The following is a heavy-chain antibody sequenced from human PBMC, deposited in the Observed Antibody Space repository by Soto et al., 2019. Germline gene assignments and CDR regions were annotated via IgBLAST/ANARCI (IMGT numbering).Heavy chain of an antibody. CDR2: ISYDGSNK. CDR1: GFTFSSYG. CDR3: AKSEFYGSGSYPLGY. Sequence: QVQLVESGGGVVQPGRSLRLSCAASGFTFSSYGMHWVRQAPGKGLEWVAVISYDGSNKYYADSVKGRFTISRDNSKNPLDLQMNLLSAGDMAVYYLAKSEFYGSGSYPLGYWGQGTLVTVSS. D-gene: IGHD3-10*01. J-gene: IGHJ4*02. V-gene: IGHV3-30*18.